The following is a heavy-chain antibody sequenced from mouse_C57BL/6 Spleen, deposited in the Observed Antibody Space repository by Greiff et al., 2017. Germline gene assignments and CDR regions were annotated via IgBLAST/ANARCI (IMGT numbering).Heavy chain of an antibody. CDR3: ARSLPYYAMDY. Sequence: QVQLKQPGAELVKPGASVKLSCKASGYTFTSYGMHWVKQRPGQGLEWIGMIHPNSGSTNYNEKFKSKATLTVDKSSSTAYMQLSSLTSEDSAVYYCARSLPYYAMDYWGQGTSVTVSS. CDR2: IHPNSGST. J-gene: IGHJ4*01. CDR1: GYTFTSYG. V-gene: IGHV1-64*01.